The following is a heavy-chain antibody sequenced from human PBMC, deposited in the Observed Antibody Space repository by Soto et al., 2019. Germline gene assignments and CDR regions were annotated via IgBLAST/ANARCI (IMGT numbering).Heavy chain of an antibody. J-gene: IGHJ6*02. D-gene: IGHD6-25*01. V-gene: IGHV1-69*12. CDR3: ARQGAALRDYYYGMDV. Sequence: QVQLVQSGAEVKKPGSSVKVSCKASGGTFSSYAISWVRQAPGQGLEWMGGIIPIFGTANYAQKSQGRVTITADESTSTAYMELSSLRSEDTAVYYCARQGAALRDYYYGMDVWGQGTTVTVSS. CDR2: IIPIFGTA. CDR1: GGTFSSYA.